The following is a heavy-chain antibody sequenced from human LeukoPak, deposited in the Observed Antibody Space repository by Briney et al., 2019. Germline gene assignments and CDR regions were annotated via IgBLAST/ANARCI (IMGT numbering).Heavy chain of an antibody. CDR1: GITLSNYA. CDR2: ISESGGST. D-gene: IGHD3-10*01. J-gene: IGHJ4*02. Sequence: GGSLRLSCVVSGITLSNYAMSWVRQAPGKGLEGVSGISESGGSTKYADSVKGRFTISRDNSLNTVYLQMNSLRAEDTAVYFCAKRGIVIRGVLIIGFHKEAYYFDYWGQGILVTVSS. V-gene: IGHV3-23*01. CDR3: AKRGIVIRGVLIIGFHKEAYYFDY.